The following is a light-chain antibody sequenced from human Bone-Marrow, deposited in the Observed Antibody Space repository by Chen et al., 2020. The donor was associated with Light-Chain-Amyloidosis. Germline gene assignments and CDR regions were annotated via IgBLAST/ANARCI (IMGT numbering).Light chain of an antibody. V-gene: IGKV4-1*01. CDR3: QQYYSTPLT. CDR2: WAS. CDR1: QSVLYSSNNKNY. J-gene: IGKJ4*01. Sequence: DIVMTQSPAYLAVSLGERATINCKSSQSVLYSSNNKNYLASYQQKPGQPPKLLIYWASTRESGVPARFSGSGSGTDFTLTISSLQDEDVAVYYCQQYYSTPLTFGGGTKVEIK.